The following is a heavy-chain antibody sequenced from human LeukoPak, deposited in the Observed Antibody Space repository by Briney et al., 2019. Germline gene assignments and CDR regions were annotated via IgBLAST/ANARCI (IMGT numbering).Heavy chain of an antibody. CDR2: INHSGST. J-gene: IGHJ4*02. D-gene: IGHD5-12*01. V-gene: IGHV4-34*01. CDR1: GRSFSGHY. Sequence: SETLSLTCAVYGRSFSGHYWSWIRQPPGKGLEWIGEINHSGSTNYNPSLESRVTISVDTSKNHFSLKLTSVSAADTAVYYCARDRGGYAYFDYWGQGTLVTVSS. CDR3: ARDRGGYAYFDY.